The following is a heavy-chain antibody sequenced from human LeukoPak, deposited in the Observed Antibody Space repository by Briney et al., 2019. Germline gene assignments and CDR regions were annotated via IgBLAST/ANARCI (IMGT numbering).Heavy chain of an antibody. V-gene: IGHV3-9*01. D-gene: IGHD3-3*01. CDR3: AKSSSPPIGSGYYGDFDY. J-gene: IGHJ4*02. Sequence: GRSLRLSCAASGFTFDDYAMHWVRQAPGKGLEWVSGISWNSGSIGYADSVKGRFTISRDNAKNSLYLQMNSLRAEDTALYYCAKSSSPPIGSGYYGDFDYWGQGTLVTVSS. CDR1: GFTFDDYA. CDR2: ISWNSGSI.